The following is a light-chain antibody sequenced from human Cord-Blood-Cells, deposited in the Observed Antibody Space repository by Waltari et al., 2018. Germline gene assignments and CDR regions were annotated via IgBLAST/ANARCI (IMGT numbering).Light chain of an antibody. CDR2: GNS. CDR3: QSYDSSLSGSV. CDR1: ISTIRAGYD. J-gene: IGLJ3*02. V-gene: IGLV1-40*01. Sequence: QSVLTQPPSVSGAPGTRVTISRTGSISTIRAGYDVRWYPQLPGTAPKLLIYGNSNRPAGVPDRFSGSKSGTSASLAITGRQAEDEADYYCQSYDSSLSGSVFGGGTKLTVL.